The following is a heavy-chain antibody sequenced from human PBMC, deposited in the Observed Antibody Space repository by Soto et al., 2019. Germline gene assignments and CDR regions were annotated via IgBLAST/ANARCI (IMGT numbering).Heavy chain of an antibody. CDR3: ARDRYCSSTSCYPIDV. V-gene: IGHV3-11*01. D-gene: IGHD2-2*01. CDR2: ISSSGSTI. Sequence: QVQLVESGGGLVKPGGSLRLSCAASGFTFSDYYMSWIRQAPGKGLEWVSYISSSGSTIYYADSVKGRFTISRDNAKNSLYLQMNSLRAEDTAEYYCARDRYCSSTSCYPIDVWGQGTTVTVSS. CDR1: GFTFSDYY. J-gene: IGHJ6*02.